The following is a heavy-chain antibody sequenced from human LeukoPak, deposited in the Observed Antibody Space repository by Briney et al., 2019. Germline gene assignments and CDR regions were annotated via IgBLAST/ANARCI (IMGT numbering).Heavy chain of an antibody. Sequence: PAETLSLTCSVSGGSITSSSYYCAWIRQPPGKGLEWIGSIYYTGGTYYNPSPKSRLTISLGTSKNQFSLKLNSVTAADTAVYYCARGGGAARAFDIWGQGTMVTVSS. CDR1: GGSITSSSYY. V-gene: IGHV4-39*01. CDR3: ARGGGAARAFDI. J-gene: IGHJ3*02. CDR2: IYYTGGT. D-gene: IGHD1-26*01.